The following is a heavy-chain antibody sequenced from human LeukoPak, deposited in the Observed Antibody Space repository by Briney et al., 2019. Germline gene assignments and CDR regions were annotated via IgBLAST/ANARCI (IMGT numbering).Heavy chain of an antibody. CDR1: GYTFTGYY. V-gene: IGHV1-2*02. J-gene: IGHJ6*03. CDR2: INPNSGGT. CDR3: ARGMGVPAAMYDGYYYYYMDV. D-gene: IGHD2-2*01. Sequence: GASVKVSCKASGYTFTGYYMHWVRQAPGQGLEWMGWINPNSGGTNYAQKLQGRVTMTTDTSTSTAYVELKSLRSDDTAVYYCARGMGVPAAMYDGYYYYYMDVWGKGTTVTISS.